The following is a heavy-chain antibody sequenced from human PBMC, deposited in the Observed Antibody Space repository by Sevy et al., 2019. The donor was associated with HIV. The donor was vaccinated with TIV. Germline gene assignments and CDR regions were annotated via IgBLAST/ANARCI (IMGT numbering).Heavy chain of an antibody. Sequence: GGSLLSCAASGFTFSSYGMHWVRQAPGKGLEGVAVIWNDGSKKYYAGSVKGRFTISRDNSKNTLYLQMNSLGAEDTAVYYCARDGYYYGSGALNYWGQGTLVTVSS. CDR3: ARDGYYYGSGALNY. CDR1: GFTFSSYG. CDR2: IWNDGSKK. J-gene: IGHJ4*02. V-gene: IGHV3-33*01. D-gene: IGHD3-10*01.